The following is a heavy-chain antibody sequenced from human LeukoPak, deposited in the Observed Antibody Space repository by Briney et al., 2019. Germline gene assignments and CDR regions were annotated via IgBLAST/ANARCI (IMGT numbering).Heavy chain of an antibody. CDR2: INSDGSST. CDR1: GFTFSSYW. CDR3: ATVDYYDSSGYDAFDI. Sequence: GGSLRLSCAASGFTFSSYWMHWVRQAPGKGLVWVSRINSDGSSTSCADSVKGRFTISRDNAKNTLYLQMNSLRAEDTAVYYCATVDYYDSSGYDAFDIWGQGTMVTVSS. J-gene: IGHJ3*02. D-gene: IGHD3-22*01. V-gene: IGHV3-74*01.